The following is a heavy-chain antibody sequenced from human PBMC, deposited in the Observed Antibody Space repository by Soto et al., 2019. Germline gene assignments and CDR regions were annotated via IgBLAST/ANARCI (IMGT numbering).Heavy chain of an antibody. V-gene: IGHV4-34*01. CDR2: INHSGST. D-gene: IGHD1-7*01. Sequence: QVQLQQWGAGLLKPSETLSLTCAVYGGSFSGYYWSWIRQPPGKGLEWIGEINHSGSTNYNPSLKSRVTISVDTTKNQFSLKLSSVTAADTAVYYCARGIWYNWNYMDYYYYYMDVWGKGTTVTVSS. CDR1: GGSFSGYY. CDR3: ARGIWYNWNYMDYYYYYMDV. J-gene: IGHJ6*03.